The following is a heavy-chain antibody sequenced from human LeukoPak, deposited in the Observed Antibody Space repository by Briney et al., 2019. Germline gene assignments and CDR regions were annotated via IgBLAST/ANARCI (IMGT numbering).Heavy chain of an antibody. CDR1: ARTSSSYA. J-gene: IGHJ4*02. CDR3: ARRGATAMAPPHY. Sequence: SVNLSCKAYARTSSSYAISWVRQPPGQGLEWMGGIIPIFGTANYAQKVQGRVTITADESTCAAYMELSSLRCEDTAVYYCARRGATAMAPPHYWGQGTLLTLSS. V-gene: IGHV1-69*13. CDR2: IIPIFGTA. D-gene: IGHD5-18*01.